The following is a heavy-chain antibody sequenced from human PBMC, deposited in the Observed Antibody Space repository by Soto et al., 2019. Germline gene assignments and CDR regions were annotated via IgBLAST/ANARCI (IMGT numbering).Heavy chain of an antibody. CDR3: AKVSRKGSAIDFDY. D-gene: IGHD3-10*01. Sequence: QVQLVQSGAELKKPGASVKVSCKASGYTVSNYDMNWVRQATGQGPEWIGWVNPNNGDTGYAQKFQGRVTLTTDISTTTAYMELTSLRSEDTAIYYCAKVSRKGSAIDFDYWGQGTLITDSS. CDR1: GYTVSNYD. CDR2: VNPNNGDT. J-gene: IGHJ4*02. V-gene: IGHV1-8*01.